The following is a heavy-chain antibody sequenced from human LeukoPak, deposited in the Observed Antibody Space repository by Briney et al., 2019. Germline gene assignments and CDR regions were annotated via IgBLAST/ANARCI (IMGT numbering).Heavy chain of an antibody. CDR2: IYYSGRT. V-gene: IGHV4-39*01. D-gene: IGHD2-8*01. J-gene: IGHJ5*02. CDR3: ARLYLAPQNWFDP. CDR1: GGSISRSSYN. Sequence: PSETLSLTCSASGGSISRSSYNWGWIRQPPGKGLEWIGSIYYSGRTYYNPSLKSRVTISVDTSKNQFSLKLSSVTAADTAVYYCARLYLAPQNWFDPWGQGTLVTVSS.